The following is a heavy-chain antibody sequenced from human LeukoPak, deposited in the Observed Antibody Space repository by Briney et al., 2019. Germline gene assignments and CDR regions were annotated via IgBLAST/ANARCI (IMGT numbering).Heavy chain of an antibody. CDR1: GYTFTGYY. V-gene: IGHV1-2*02. CDR3: ARDGGGWYNDY. D-gene: IGHD6-19*01. CDR2: FIPDSCDT. J-gene: IGHJ4*02. Sequence: ASVKVSCKASGYTFTGYYLHWVRQAPGQGLEWMGWFIPDSCDTNFAQKFQGRVTMTRDTSISTAYMELSSLRSDDTAVYYCARDGGGWYNDYWGQGTLVTVSS.